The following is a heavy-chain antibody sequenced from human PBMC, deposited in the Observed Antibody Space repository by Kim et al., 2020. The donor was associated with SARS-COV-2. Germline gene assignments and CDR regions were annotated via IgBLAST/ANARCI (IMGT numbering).Heavy chain of an antibody. V-gene: IGHV4-59*01. CDR3: AGTSAKGYSYGWDPVDY. J-gene: IGHJ4*02. D-gene: IGHD5-18*01. Sequence: SETLSLTCTVSGGSISSYYWSWIRQPPGKGLEWIGYIYYSGSTNYNPSLKSRVTISVDTSKNQFSLKLSSVTAAATAVYYCAGTSAKGYSYGWDPVDYWGQGTMVTVSS. CDR1: GGSISSYY. CDR2: IYYSGST.